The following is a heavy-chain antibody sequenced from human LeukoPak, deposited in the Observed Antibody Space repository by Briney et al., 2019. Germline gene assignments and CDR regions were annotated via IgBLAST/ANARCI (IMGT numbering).Heavy chain of an antibody. CDR3: ARVASGSYYYPFDY. J-gene: IGHJ4*02. CDR1: GFTVSSNY. Sequence: GGSLRLSCAASGFTVSSNYMSWVRQAPGKGLEWVSVIYSGGSTYYADSVKGRFTISRDNSKNTLYLQINSLTAEDTAVYYCARVASGSYYYPFDYWGQGTLVTVSS. V-gene: IGHV3-53*01. D-gene: IGHD1-26*01. CDR2: IYSGGST.